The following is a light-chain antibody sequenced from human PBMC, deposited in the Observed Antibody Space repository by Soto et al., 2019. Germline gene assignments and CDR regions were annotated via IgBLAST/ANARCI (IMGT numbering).Light chain of an antibody. J-gene: IGKJ1*01. CDR3: QQYDTWPRT. CDR1: QSVSSN. CDR2: GAS. Sequence: EIVMTQSPASLSVPPGERATLSCRASQSVSSNFAWYLQKPGQAPRLLIYGASTRATAVPARFTASGSGTEFTLTISSLQSDDFGVYYCQQYDTWPRTFGQGTKVDIK. V-gene: IGKV3-15*01.